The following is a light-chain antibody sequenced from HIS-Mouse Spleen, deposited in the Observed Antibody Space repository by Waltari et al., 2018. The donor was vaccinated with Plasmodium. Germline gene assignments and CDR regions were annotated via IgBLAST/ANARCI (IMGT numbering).Light chain of an antibody. Sequence: SYELTQPPSVSVSTGQTARITCSGDALPTKYAYWYQQKSGQAPVLVIYEDSKRTSGIPERFSGSSSGTMATLTISGAQVEDEADYYCYSTDSSGNHRVFGGGTKLTVL. J-gene: IGLJ3*02. CDR2: EDS. CDR3: YSTDSSGNHRV. V-gene: IGLV3-10*01. CDR1: ALPTKY.